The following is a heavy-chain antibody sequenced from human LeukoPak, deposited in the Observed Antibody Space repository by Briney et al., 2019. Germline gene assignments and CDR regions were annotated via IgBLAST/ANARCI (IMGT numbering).Heavy chain of an antibody. Sequence: GSLRLSCSASGFTFSSYGMHWVRQAPGKGLEWVVVIWYDGSNKYYADSVKGRFTISRDNSKNTLYLQMNSLRAEDTAVYYCARDAVYSSSWQYYWGQGTLVTVSS. CDR2: IWYDGSNK. V-gene: IGHV3-33*01. CDR3: ARDAVYSSSWQYY. D-gene: IGHD6-13*01. CDR1: GFTFSSYG. J-gene: IGHJ4*02.